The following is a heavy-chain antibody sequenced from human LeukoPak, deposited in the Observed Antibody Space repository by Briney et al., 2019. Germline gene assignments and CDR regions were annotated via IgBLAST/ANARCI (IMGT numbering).Heavy chain of an antibody. V-gene: IGHV3-11*03. D-gene: IGHD3-10*01. Sequence: GGSLRLSCAASGFTFSDYYMSWIRQAPGKGLEWVSYISTYSGYTNYAGSVKGRFTISRDNAKNSLYLQLNNLRAEDTAVYYCARCYVSGYCAFDIWGQGTMVTVSS. CDR3: ARCYVSGYCAFDI. J-gene: IGHJ3*02. CDR2: ISTYSGYT. CDR1: GFTFSDYY.